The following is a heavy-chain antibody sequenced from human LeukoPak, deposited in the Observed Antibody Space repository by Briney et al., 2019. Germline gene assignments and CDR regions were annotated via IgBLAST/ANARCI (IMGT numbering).Heavy chain of an antibody. CDR3: ARARNSGWYRDDAFDI. CDR2: IYYSGST. D-gene: IGHD6-19*01. CDR1: GGSISSSSYY. Sequence: SETLSLTCTVSGGSISSSSYYWGWIRQPPGKGLEWIGSIYYSGSTYYNPSLKSRVTISVDTSKNQFSLKLSSVTAADTAVYYCARARNSGWYRDDAFDIWGQGTMVTVSS. V-gene: IGHV4-39*01. J-gene: IGHJ3*02.